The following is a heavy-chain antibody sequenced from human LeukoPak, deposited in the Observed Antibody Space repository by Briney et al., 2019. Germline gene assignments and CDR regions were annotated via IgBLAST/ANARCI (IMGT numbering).Heavy chain of an antibody. CDR2: IYYSGST. Sequence: PSETLSLTCTVSGGSISSSSYYWGWIRQPPGKGVEWIGSIYYSGSTYYNPSLKSRVTISVDTSKNQFSLKLSSVTAADTAVYYCARVYSSSSWFDPWGQGTLVTVSS. CDR1: GGSISSSSYY. V-gene: IGHV4-39*07. CDR3: ARVYSSSSWFDP. D-gene: IGHD6-6*01. J-gene: IGHJ5*02.